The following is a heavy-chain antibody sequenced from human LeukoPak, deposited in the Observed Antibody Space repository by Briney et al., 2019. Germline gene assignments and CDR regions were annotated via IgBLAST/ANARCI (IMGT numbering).Heavy chain of an antibody. J-gene: IGHJ4*02. D-gene: IGHD3-16*02. CDR1: GGSFSGYY. CDR2: INHSGST. Sequence: SETLSLTCAVYGGSFSGYYWSWIRQPPGKGLEWIGEINHSGSTNYNPSLKSRVTISVDTSKNQFALKLSSVTAADTAVYYCARGVRYDYWGQGALVTVSS. CDR3: ARGVRYDY. V-gene: IGHV4-34*01.